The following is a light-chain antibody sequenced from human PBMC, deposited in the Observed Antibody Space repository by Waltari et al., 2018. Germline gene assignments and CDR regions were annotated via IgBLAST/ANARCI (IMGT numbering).Light chain of an antibody. J-gene: IGLJ2*01. V-gene: IGLV2-14*03. CDR1: SSDVGGYKY. Sequence: QSALTQPASVSGSPGQSITLSCTGTSSDVGGYKYVSRYQPHPGQAPKLMLYDVRKRPSGVSNRFSGSKSGNTASLTISGLQSEDEADYYCTSYTSSSSSAYVVFGGGTKLTVL. CDR3: TSYTSSSSSAYVV. CDR2: DVR.